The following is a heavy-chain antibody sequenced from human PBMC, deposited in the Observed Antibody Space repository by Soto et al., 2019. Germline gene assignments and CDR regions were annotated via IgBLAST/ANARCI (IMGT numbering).Heavy chain of an antibody. CDR3: AKDRWEFTRYFDY. Sequence: GGSLRLSCAASGITFSSYAMHWVRQAPGKGLEWVAPISHDGNNKFYGDSVKGRFSISRDTSENTLYLQMDSLRAEDTAMYYCAKDRWEFTRYFDYWGQGTLVTVSS. V-gene: IGHV3-30*18. J-gene: IGHJ4*02. CDR1: GITFSSYA. CDR2: ISHDGNNK. D-gene: IGHD1-26*01.